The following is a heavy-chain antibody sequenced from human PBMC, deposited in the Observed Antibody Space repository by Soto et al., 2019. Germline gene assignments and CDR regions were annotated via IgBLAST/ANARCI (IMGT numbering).Heavy chain of an antibody. J-gene: IGHJ4*02. Sequence: GGSLRLSCAASGFIFRDWLMSWIRQAPGKGLEWISYISKDSGRATRYADSVNGRFTISRDNSKNTLFLQMSSLRAEDTALYYCVKALNNYVSGSYYVFDYWSQGTLVTVSS. D-gene: IGHD3-10*01. V-gene: IGHV3-64D*06. CDR1: GFIFRDWL. CDR2: ISKDSGRAT. CDR3: VKALNNYVSGSYYVFDY.